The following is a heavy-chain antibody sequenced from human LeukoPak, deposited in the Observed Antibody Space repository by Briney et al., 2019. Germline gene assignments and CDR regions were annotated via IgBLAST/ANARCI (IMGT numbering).Heavy chain of an antibody. Sequence: GGSLRLSCAASGFTFSSYAMSWVRQAPGKGLEWVSAISGSGGSTYYADSVKGRFTISRDNSKNTLYQQMNSLRAEDTAVYYCAKVWLYDILTGYYVDYWGQGTLVTVSS. CDR3: AKVWLYDILTGYYVDY. CDR1: GFTFSSYA. CDR2: ISGSGGST. D-gene: IGHD3-9*01. J-gene: IGHJ4*02. V-gene: IGHV3-23*01.